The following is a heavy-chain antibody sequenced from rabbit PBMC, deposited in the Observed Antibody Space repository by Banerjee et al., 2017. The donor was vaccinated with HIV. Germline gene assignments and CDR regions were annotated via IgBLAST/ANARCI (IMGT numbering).Heavy chain of an antibody. Sequence: QSLEESGGGLVQPGGSLTLPCTPSGFSAVSPASMSWVRQAPGKGLEWIGYINADGSHYARWAKGRFTISKTSSTTVTLQMTSLTAADTATYFCARVITIPYYFNLWGPGHPRHRL. J-gene: IGHJ4*01. CDR3: ARVITIPYYFNL. V-gene: IGHV1S40*01. D-gene: IGHD2-1*01. CDR2: INADGS. CDR1: GFSAVSPAS.